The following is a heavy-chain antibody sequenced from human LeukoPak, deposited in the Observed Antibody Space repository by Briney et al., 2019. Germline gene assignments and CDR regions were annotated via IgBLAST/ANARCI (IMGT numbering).Heavy chain of an antibody. CDR1: GGSISGYY. V-gene: IGHV4-4*07. J-gene: IGHJ4*02. D-gene: IGHD4-17*01. CDR3: GRGDFGDSDVFRL. CDR2: IYISGRT. Sequence: SETLSLTCTISGGSISGYYWSWPRQPAGKGLEWIGRIYISGRTTYNPSLESRVTMSVDTSKNRFSLNLRSVTAADTAVYYCGRGDFGDSDVFRLWGQGTLVSVSS.